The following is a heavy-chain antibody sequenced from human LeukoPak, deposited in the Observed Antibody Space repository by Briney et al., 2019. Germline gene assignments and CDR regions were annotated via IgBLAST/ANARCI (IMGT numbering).Heavy chain of an antibody. D-gene: IGHD6-19*01. CDR2: FYNSGST. J-gene: IGHJ4*02. CDR3: ASTQQWLAFDY. CDR1: GGSISSYY. Sequence: SETLSLTCSVSGGSISSYYWGWIRQPPGMALEWIGCFYNSGSTNYNPSLKSRATTSVDTSKNQLTLRLSSVTAADTAVYYCASTQQWLAFDYWGQGILAAVSS. V-gene: IGHV4-59*01.